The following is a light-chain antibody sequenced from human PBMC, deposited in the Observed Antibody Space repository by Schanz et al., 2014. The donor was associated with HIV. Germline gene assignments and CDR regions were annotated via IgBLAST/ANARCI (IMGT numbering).Light chain of an antibody. CDR1: QSIDRW. J-gene: IGKJ2*01. CDR2: AAS. Sequence: DIQMTQSPSTLSASVGDRVTITCRASQSIDRWLAWFQQKPGKAPQRLISAASSLQSGVPSRFSGRGSGTEFTLTISSLQPEDFATYYCLQHNRYPPTFGQGTKLEIK. V-gene: IGKV1-5*01. CDR3: LQHNRYPPT.